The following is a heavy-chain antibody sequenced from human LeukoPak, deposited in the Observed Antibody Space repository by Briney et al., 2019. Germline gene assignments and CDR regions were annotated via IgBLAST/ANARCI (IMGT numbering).Heavy chain of an antibody. J-gene: IGHJ6*03. CDR3: ARGARAATGYYYYYMDV. D-gene: IGHD2-15*01. Sequence: GGSLRLSCAASGFTFSSYAISWVRQAPGKGLEWVSAISGSGGSTYYADSVKGRFSISRDNSKNTLYLQMNSLRAEDTAVYYCARGARAATGYYYYYMDVWGKGTTVTVSS. V-gene: IGHV3-23*01. CDR1: GFTFSSYA. CDR2: ISGSGGST.